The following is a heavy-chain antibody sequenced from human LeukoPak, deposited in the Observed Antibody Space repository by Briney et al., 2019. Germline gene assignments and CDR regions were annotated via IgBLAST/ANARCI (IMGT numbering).Heavy chain of an antibody. V-gene: IGHV3-49*04. CDR3: KLTPARTRMYFEL. D-gene: IGHD2-2*01. CDR1: GFTFGDYA. J-gene: IGHJ2*01. Sequence: GGSLRLSCTASGFTFGDYAMSWVRQAPGKGLEWVGFIRSKAYGGTTEYAASVKGRFTISRDDSKSIAYLQMNSLKTEDTAVYYCKLTPARTRMYFELWGRGTLVTVSS. CDR2: IRSKAYGGTT.